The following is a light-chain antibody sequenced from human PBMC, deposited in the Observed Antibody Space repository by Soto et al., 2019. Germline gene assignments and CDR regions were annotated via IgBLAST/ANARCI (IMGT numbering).Light chain of an antibody. V-gene: IGLV2-14*01. CDR1: SSDVGGYNY. Sequence: QSALTQPASVSGSPGQSITISCTGTSSDVGGYNYVSWYQQHPGKAPKLMIYEVSNRPSGVSNRFSDAKSGNTASVTISGLQAEDEADYSCSSYTSSSTVVFGGGITLTVL. CDR3: SSYTSSSTVV. CDR2: EVS. J-gene: IGLJ2*01.